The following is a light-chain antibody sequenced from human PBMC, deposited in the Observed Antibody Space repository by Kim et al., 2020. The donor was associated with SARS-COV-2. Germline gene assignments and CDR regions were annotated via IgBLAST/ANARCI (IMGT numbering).Light chain of an antibody. J-gene: IGKJ4*01. Sequence: EIVLTQSPGTLSLSPGGRATLSCRTSQTVISNYLAWYQQKPGQAPRLVIYGASSRATGIPDRFSGSGSGTDFTLTISRLEPEDFAVYYCQQYGSPSLTFVGGTKVDI. CDR3: QQYGSPSLT. CDR1: QTVISNY. CDR2: GAS. V-gene: IGKV3-20*01.